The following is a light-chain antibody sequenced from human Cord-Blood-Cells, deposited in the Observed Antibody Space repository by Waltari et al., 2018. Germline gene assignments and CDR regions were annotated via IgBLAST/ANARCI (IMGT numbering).Light chain of an antibody. J-gene: IGLJ2*01. V-gene: IGLV2-14*01. CDR1: SSDGGGYNY. CDR2: DVS. Sequence: QSALTQPASVSGSPGQSITISCTGTSSDGGGYNYVSCYQQHPGKAPKLMIYDVSNRPSGVSNRFSGSKSGNTASLTISGLQAEDEADYYCSSYTSSSNVVFGGGTKLTVL. CDR3: SSYTSSSNVV.